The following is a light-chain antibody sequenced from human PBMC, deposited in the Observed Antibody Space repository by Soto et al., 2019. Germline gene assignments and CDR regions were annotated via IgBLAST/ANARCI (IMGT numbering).Light chain of an antibody. CDR3: QQYNYWPPYT. Sequence: EIVMTQSPATLSVSPGERATLSCSASQSVSSNLDWYQQKPGQAPRLLIYGASTRATGIPARVSGSGSGTEVTLTISSLQSEDFAVYYWQQYNYWPPYTFGQGTKLEIK. V-gene: IGKV3-15*01. CDR1: QSVSSN. J-gene: IGKJ2*01. CDR2: GAS.